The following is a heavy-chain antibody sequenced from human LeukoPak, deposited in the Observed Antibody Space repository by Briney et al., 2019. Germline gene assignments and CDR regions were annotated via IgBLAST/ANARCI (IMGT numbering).Heavy chain of an antibody. Sequence: AGGSLRLSCAASGFTFSSYAMSWVRQAPGKGLEWVSAISGSGGSTYYADSVKGRFTISRDNSKNTLYLQMNSPRAEDTAVYYCAMGSIAARLGAFDIWGQGTMVTVSS. CDR3: AMGSIAARLGAFDI. CDR2: ISGSGGST. V-gene: IGHV3-23*01. D-gene: IGHD6-6*01. J-gene: IGHJ3*02. CDR1: GFTFSSYA.